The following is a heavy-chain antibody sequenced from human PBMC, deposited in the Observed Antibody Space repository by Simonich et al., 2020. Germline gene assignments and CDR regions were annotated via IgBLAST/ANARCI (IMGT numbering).Heavy chain of an antibody. CDR2: IWYDGSNK. CDR3: ARERAAAGEAFDY. J-gene: IGHJ4*02. D-gene: IGHD6-13*01. V-gene: IGHV3-33*01. CDR1: GFTFSSYG. Sequence: QVQLVESGGGVVQPGRSLRLSCAASGFTFSSYGMHWFRQAPGKWLEWVAVIWYDGSNKYYADSVKGRFTISRDNSKNTLYLQMNSLRAEDTAVYYCARERAAAGEAFDYWGQGTLVTVSS.